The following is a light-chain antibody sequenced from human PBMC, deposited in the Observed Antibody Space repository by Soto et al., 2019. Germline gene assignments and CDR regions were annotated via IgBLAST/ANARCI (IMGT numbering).Light chain of an antibody. V-gene: IGKV1-6*01. CDR1: QGIRND. Sequence: ALQMTQSPSSLSASVGDRVTITCRASQGIRNDLGWYQQKPGKAPKLLIFATSSLQSGVPSRFSGSGSGTDFTLTISSLQPEDFATYYCLQDYIYPWTFGQGTRVEIK. CDR3: LQDYIYPWT. J-gene: IGKJ1*01. CDR2: ATS.